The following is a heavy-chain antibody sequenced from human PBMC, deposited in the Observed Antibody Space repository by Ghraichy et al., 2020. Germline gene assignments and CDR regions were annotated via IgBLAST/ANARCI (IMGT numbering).Heavy chain of an antibody. D-gene: IGHD6-13*01. J-gene: IGHJ6*02. Sequence: GGSLRLSCAASGFTFSSYAMSWVRQAPGKGLEWVSAISGSGGSTYYADSVKGRFTISRDNSKNTLYLQMNSLRAEDTAVYYCAKALYSSSWYELPHYYGMDVWGQGTTVTVSS. CDR1: GFTFSSYA. CDR2: ISGSGGST. V-gene: IGHV3-23*01. CDR3: AKALYSSSWYELPHYYGMDV.